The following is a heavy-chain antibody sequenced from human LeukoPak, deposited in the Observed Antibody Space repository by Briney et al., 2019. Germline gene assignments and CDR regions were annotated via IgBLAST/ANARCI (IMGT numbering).Heavy chain of an antibody. Sequence: GESLKISCKGSGYTFTSNWIGGVRQMPGKGLDWMGSIFPGNSDTRYSPSFQGQVIMSVDKAIRTAFLQWSSLKAWDSAMYYCAREGSSSYAHWGQGTLVTVSS. CDR3: AREGSSSYAH. CDR2: IFPGNSDT. J-gene: IGHJ4*02. CDR1: GYTFTSNW. V-gene: IGHV5-51*01. D-gene: IGHD1-26*01.